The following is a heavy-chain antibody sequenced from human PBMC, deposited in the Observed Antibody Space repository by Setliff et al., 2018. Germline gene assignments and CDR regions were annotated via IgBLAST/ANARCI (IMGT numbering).Heavy chain of an antibody. V-gene: IGHV3-21*01. CDR2: ISSSSAYI. J-gene: IGHJ4*02. CDR1: GLIFTSYS. CDR3: ASANTTGYYYFDY. D-gene: IGHD1-26*01. Sequence: LRLSCAASGLIFTSYSMNWVRQAPGKGLEWVSSISSSSAYIYYADSVKGRFTISRDNAKNSVYLQMNSLRAEDTAVYYCASANTTGYYYFDYWGQGTLVTVSS.